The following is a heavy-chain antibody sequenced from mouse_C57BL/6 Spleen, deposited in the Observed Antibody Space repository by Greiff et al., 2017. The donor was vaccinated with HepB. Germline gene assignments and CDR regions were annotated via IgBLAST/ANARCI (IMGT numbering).Heavy chain of an antibody. CDR3: TRDGDY. Sequence: QVQLKESGAELVRPGASVTLSCTASGYTFTDYEMHWVKQTPVHGLEWIGAIDPETGGTAYNQKFKGKAILTADKSSSTAYMELRSLTSEDSAVYYCTRDGDYWGQGTTLTVSS. V-gene: IGHV1-15*01. D-gene: IGHD1-2*01. CDR1: GYTFTDYE. J-gene: IGHJ2*01. CDR2: IDPETGGT.